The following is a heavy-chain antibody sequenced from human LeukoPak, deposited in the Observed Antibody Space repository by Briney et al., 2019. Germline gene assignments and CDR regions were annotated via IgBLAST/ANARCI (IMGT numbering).Heavy chain of an antibody. Sequence: AASVKVSCKASGYTFTSYGISWVRQAPGQGLEWIGWISAYNGNTNYAQKLQGRVTMTTDTSTSTAYMELRSLRSDDTAVYYCARVRSRYSSGYYWNYWGQGTLVTVSS. CDR2: ISAYNGNT. CDR3: ARVRSRYSSGYYWNY. D-gene: IGHD3-22*01. V-gene: IGHV1-18*01. CDR1: GYTFTSYG. J-gene: IGHJ4*02.